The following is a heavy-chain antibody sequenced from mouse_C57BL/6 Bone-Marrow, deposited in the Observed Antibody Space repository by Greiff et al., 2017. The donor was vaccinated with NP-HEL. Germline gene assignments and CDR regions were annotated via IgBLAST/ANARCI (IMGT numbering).Heavy chain of an antibody. V-gene: IGHV5-16*01. CDR1: GFTFSDYY. CDR3: ARDRDYYGSSWYFDV. Sequence: EVKVVESEGGLVQPGSSMKLSCTASGFTFSDYYMAWVRQVPEKGLEWVANINYDGSSTYYLDSLKSRFIISRDNAKNILYLQMSSLKSEDTATYYCARDRDYYGSSWYFDVWGTGTTVTVSS. CDR2: INYDGSST. D-gene: IGHD1-1*01. J-gene: IGHJ1*03.